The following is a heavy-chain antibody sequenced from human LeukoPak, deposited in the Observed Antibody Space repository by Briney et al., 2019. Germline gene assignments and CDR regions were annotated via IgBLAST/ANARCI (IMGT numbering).Heavy chain of an antibody. CDR3: ARVDCGSTSCYSTLDY. Sequence: GASVKVSCKASGYTFTSYGISWVRQAPGQGLEWMGWISAYNGNTNYAQKLQGRVTMTTDTSTSTAYMELRSLRSDDTAVYYCARVDCGSTSCYSTLDYWGQGTLVTVSS. CDR1: GYTFTSYG. D-gene: IGHD2-2*02. CDR2: ISAYNGNT. V-gene: IGHV1-18*01. J-gene: IGHJ4*02.